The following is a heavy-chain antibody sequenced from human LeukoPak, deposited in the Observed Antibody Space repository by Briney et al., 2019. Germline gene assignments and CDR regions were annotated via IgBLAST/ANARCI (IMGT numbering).Heavy chain of an antibody. CDR3: ARVRAYLWQLVLPYGFDP. CDR1: GGSFSGYY. J-gene: IGHJ5*02. Sequence: SETLSLTCAVYGGSFSGYYWSWIRQPPGKGLEWIGEINHSGSTNYNPSLKSRVTISVDTSKNQFSLKLSSVTAADTAVYYCARVRAYLWQLVLPYGFDPWGQGTLVTVSS. CDR2: INHSGST. V-gene: IGHV4-34*01. D-gene: IGHD6-13*01.